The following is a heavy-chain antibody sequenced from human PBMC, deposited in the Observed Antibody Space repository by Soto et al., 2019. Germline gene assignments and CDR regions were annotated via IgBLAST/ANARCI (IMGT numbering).Heavy chain of an antibody. CDR1: GYMFTKSA. D-gene: IGHD6-19*01. J-gene: IGHJ4*02. Sequence: VASVKVSCKASGYMFTKSAMHWVRQAPGQRLEWMGWISGGNGNTKYSPKLQDRVTITRDTSASTAYMELSSLRSEDTALYYCARDGVAAGNINFDYWGQGTLGTVSS. CDR3: ARDGVAAGNINFDY. V-gene: IGHV1-3*01. CDR2: ISGGNGNT.